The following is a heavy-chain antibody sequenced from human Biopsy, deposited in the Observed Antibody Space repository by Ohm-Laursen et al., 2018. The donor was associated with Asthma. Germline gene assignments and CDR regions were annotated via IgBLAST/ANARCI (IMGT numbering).Heavy chain of an antibody. D-gene: IGHD3-3*01. Sequence: GSLRLSCAASGFTFGDYWMSWVRQVPGKGLEWVANIKHDGSEKNHVDSLKGRFTISRDNAKNLLFLQMNSLRAEDTAVYYCARTFHFWSPHHAEHYQLWGQGTLVTVSS. CDR3: ARTFHFWSPHHAEHYQL. J-gene: IGHJ1*01. V-gene: IGHV3-7*01. CDR2: IKHDGSEK. CDR1: GFTFGDYW.